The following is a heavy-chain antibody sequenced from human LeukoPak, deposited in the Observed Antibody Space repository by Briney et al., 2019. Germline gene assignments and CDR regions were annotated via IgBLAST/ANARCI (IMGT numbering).Heavy chain of an antibody. Sequence: ASVKVSCKASGYTFTSYGISWVRQAPGQGLEWMGWISAYNGNTNYAQKLQGRVTMTTDTSTSTAYVELRSLRSDDTAVYYCARVSRITIFGVVLNAFDIWGQGTMVTVSS. CDR1: GYTFTSYG. CDR3: ARVSRITIFGVVLNAFDI. D-gene: IGHD3-3*01. CDR2: ISAYNGNT. J-gene: IGHJ3*02. V-gene: IGHV1-18*01.